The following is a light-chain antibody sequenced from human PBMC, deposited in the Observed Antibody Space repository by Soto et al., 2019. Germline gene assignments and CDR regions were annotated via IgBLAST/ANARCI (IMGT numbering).Light chain of an antibody. V-gene: IGLV2-14*01. CDR3: SSYTTISPYV. CDR1: SRDVGGYNY. J-gene: IGLJ1*01. CDR2: DVR. Sequence: QSALTQPASVSGSPGQSITISCTGTSRDVGGYNYVSWYQQHPGKAPKLMIYDVRNRPSGVSNRFSGSKSVNTASLTISGLQAEDEADYYCSSYTTISPYVFGTGTKLTVL.